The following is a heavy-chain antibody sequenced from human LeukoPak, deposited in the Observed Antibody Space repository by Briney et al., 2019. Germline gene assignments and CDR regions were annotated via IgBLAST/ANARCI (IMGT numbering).Heavy chain of an antibody. D-gene: IGHD6-19*01. J-gene: IGHJ1*01. CDR2: IKSKTDGGTT. V-gene: IGHV3-15*01. CDR3: ARANKDGIAVAGTWSAEYFQH. CDR1: GFTFSNAW. Sequence: GGSLRLSCAASGFTFSNAWMSWVRQAPGKGLEWVGRIKSKTDGGTTDYAAPVKGRFTISRDDSKNTLYLQMNSLRAEDTAVYYCARANKDGIAVAGTWSAEYFQHWGQGTLVTVSS.